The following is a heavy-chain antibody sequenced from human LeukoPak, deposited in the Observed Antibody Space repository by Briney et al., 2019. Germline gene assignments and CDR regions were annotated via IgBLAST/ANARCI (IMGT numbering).Heavy chain of an antibody. D-gene: IGHD3-10*02. Sequence: HSGGSLRLSCAASGFTFSTYGMHWVRQAPGKGLEWVAVISYDGSNKYYADSVKGRFTISRDNSKNTLYLQMNSLRAEDTGVYYCAELGITMIGGVWGKGTTVTISS. CDR3: AELGITMIGGV. V-gene: IGHV3-30*18. CDR1: GFTFSTYG. CDR2: ISYDGSNK. J-gene: IGHJ6*04.